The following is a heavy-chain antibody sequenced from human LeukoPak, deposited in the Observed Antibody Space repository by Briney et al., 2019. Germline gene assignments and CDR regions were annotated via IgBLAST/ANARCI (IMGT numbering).Heavy chain of an antibody. V-gene: IGHV4-59*11. CDR3: ASIAAYTTEEYFDY. Sequence: SETLSLTCTVSGGSISSHYWSWIRQPPGKGLEWIGYIYYSGSTNYNASLKTRVTISVDTSKNQFSLKLSSVTAADTAVYYCASIAAYTTEEYFDYWGQGTLVTVSS. CDR1: GGSISSHY. D-gene: IGHD6-25*01. CDR2: IYYSGST. J-gene: IGHJ4*02.